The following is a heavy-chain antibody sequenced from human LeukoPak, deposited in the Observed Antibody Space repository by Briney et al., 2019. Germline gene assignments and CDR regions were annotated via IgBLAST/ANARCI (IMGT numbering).Heavy chain of an antibody. CDR3: SKGYYYDSSGSFDY. Sequence: ASVKVSCKASGYTFTGYYMHWVRQAPGQGLEWMGWINPNSGGTNYAQKFQGRVTMTRDTSISTAYMELSSLRSEDTAVYYCSKGYYYDSSGSFDYWGQGTLVTVSS. J-gene: IGHJ4*02. V-gene: IGHV1-2*02. D-gene: IGHD3-22*01. CDR2: INPNSGGT. CDR1: GYTFTGYY.